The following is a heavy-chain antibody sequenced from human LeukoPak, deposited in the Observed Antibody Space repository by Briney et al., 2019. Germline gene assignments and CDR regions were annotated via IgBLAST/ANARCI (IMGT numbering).Heavy chain of an antibody. CDR3: AKGRYSSGWYGGVSYFDY. CDR2: ISWNSGSI. Sequence: PGRSLRLSCAASGFTFDDYAMPWVRQAPEKGLEWVSGISWNSGSIGYVDSVKGRFTISRDNAKNSLYLQMNSLRAEDTALYYCAKGRYSSGWYGGVSYFDYWGQGTLVTVSS. CDR1: GFTFDDYA. J-gene: IGHJ4*02. V-gene: IGHV3-9*01. D-gene: IGHD6-19*01.